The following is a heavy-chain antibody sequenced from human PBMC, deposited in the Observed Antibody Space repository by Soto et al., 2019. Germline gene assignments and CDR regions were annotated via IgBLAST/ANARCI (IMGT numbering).Heavy chain of an antibody. CDR1: GFTFSSYS. J-gene: IGHJ3*02. D-gene: IGHD1-1*01. CDR3: ARDFLLEPQDDAFDI. CDR2: ISSSSSYI. V-gene: IGHV3-21*01. Sequence: GGSLRLSCAASGFTFSSYSMNWVRQAPGKGLEWVSSISSSSSYIYYADSVKGRFTISRDNAKNSLYLQMNSLRAEDTAVYYCARDFLLEPQDDAFDIWGQGTMVTVSS.